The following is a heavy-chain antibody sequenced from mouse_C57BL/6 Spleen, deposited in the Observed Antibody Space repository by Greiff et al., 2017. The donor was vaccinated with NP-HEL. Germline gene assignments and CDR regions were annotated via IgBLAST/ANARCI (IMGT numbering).Heavy chain of an antibody. CDR1: GFTFSDYG. D-gene: IGHD2-5*01. Sequence: EVKLMESGGGLVKPGGSLKLSCAASGFTFSDYGMHWVRQAPEKGLEWVAYISSGSSTIYYADTVKGRFTISRDNAKNTLFLQMTSLRSEDTAMYYCARNSNYLYYAMDYWGQGTSVTVSS. CDR2: ISSGSSTI. CDR3: ARNSNYLYYAMDY. V-gene: IGHV5-17*01. J-gene: IGHJ4*01.